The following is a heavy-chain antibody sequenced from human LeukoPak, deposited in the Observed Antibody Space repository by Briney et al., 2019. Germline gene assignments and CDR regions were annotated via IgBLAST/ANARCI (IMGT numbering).Heavy chain of an antibody. D-gene: IGHD6-19*01. J-gene: IGHJ4*02. Sequence: GASVKVSCKASGGTFSSYAISWVRQAPGQGLEWMGGIIPIFGTANYAQKFQGRVTITADESTSTAYMELSSLRSEDTAVCYCARGSVAGTGSFDYWGQGTLVTVSS. V-gene: IGHV1-69*13. CDR2: IIPIFGTA. CDR3: ARGSVAGTGSFDY. CDR1: GGTFSSYA.